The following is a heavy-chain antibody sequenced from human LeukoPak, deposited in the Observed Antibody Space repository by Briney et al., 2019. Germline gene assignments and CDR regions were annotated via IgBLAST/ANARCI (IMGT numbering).Heavy chain of an antibody. D-gene: IGHD3-10*01. V-gene: IGHV4-4*07. CDR2: IYTSGST. Sequence: SQTLSLTCTVSGGSISSYYWSWIRQPAGKGLEWIGRIYTSGSTNYNPSLKSRVTMSVDTSKNQFSLKLSSVTAADTAVYYCARDHLYYGSGSPLNWFDPWGQGTLVTVSS. CDR3: ARDHLYYGSGSPLNWFDP. CDR1: GGSISSYY. J-gene: IGHJ5*02.